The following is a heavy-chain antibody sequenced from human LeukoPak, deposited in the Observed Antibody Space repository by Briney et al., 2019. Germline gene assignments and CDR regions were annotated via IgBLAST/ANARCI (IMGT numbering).Heavy chain of an antibody. CDR1: GYTFTSYD. CDR2: MNPNSGNT. D-gene: IGHD1-1*01. V-gene: IGHV1-8*01. J-gene: IGHJ3*02. Sequence: ASVRVSCKASGYTFTSYDINWVRQATGQGLEWMGWMNPNSGNTGYAQKFQGRVTVTADESTSTAYMELSSLRSEDTAVYYCANHWDDVDAFDIWCQGTMVTVSS. CDR3: ANHWDDVDAFDI.